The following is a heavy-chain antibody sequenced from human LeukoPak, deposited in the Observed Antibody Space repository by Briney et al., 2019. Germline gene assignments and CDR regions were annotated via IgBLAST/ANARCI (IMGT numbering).Heavy chain of an antibody. Sequence: ASAKVSCKASGYTFTGYYMHWVRQAPGQGLEWMGWINPNSGGTNYAQKFQGWVTMTRDTSISTAYMELSRLRSDDTAVYYCARAGGSGSLDYYGMDVWGQGTTVTVSS. J-gene: IGHJ6*02. CDR2: INPNSGGT. CDR3: ARAGGSGSLDYYGMDV. D-gene: IGHD3-10*01. V-gene: IGHV1-2*04. CDR1: GYTFTGYY.